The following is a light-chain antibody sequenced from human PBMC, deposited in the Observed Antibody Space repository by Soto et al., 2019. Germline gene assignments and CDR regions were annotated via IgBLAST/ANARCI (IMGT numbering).Light chain of an antibody. CDR2: DAS. CDR1: QSVSTT. V-gene: IGKV3-15*01. J-gene: IGKJ1*01. Sequence: VTVSVSQGERATLSCRASQSVSTTVAWYQQKPGQAPRLLIYDASTRATGVPATFSGSGSGTDFTLTITSLQSEDLGAYYWHGYKDRPTTSGQ. CDR3: HGYKDRPTT.